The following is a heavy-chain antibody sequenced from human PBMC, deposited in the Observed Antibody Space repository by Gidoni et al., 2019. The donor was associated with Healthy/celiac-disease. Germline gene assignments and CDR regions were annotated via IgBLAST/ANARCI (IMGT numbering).Heavy chain of an antibody. CDR2: ISSSSSTI. CDR3: ARVPPVTTPLAFDY. Sequence: EVQLVESGGGLVQPGGSLRLSCAASGFTFSSYSMNWVRQAPGKGLDGVSYISSSSSTIYYADSVKGRFTISRDNAKNSLYLQMNSLRAEDTAVYYCARVPPVTTPLAFDYWGQGTLVTVSS. J-gene: IGHJ4*02. V-gene: IGHV3-48*04. D-gene: IGHD4-17*01. CDR1: GFTFSSYS.